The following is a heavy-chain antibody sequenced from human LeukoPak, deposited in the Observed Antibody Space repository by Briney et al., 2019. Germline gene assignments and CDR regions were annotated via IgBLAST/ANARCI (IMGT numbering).Heavy chain of an antibody. CDR1: GYTFTSYY. CDR3: ARALTTVTTIGY. J-gene: IGHJ4*02. Sequence: ASVKVSCKASGYTFTSYYMHWVRQAPGQGLEWMGIINPSGGSTSYAQKFQGRVTMTRDMSTSTVYMELSSLRSEDTAVYYCARALTTVTTIGYWGQGTLVTVSS. CDR2: INPSGGST. D-gene: IGHD4-11*01. V-gene: IGHV1-46*01.